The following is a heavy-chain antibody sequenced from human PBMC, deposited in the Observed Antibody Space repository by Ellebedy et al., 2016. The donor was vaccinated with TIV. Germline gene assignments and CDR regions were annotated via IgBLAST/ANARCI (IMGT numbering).Heavy chain of an antibody. CDR3: ARSLDYYGPRYHLDY. CDR1: EFTFTSYW. D-gene: IGHD3-10*01. CDR2: INSGGNSI. Sequence: PGGSLRLSCATSEFTFTSYWMHWVRQAPGKGLVWVSRINSGGNSISYADSVKGRFTISRDNAKNTRYLQMDSLRAEDTAVYYCARSLDYYGPRYHLDYWGQGTLVTVSS. V-gene: IGHV3-74*01. J-gene: IGHJ4*02.